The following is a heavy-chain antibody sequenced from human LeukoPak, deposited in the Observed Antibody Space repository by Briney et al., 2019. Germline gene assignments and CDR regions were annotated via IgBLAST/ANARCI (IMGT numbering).Heavy chain of an antibody. Sequence: GSLRLSCAASGFTFSSYWMHWVRPAPGKGLVWVSRINSDGSSTSYADSVKGRFTISRDNAKNTLYLQMNSLRAEDTAVYYCARAFTGIAAAGFDYWGKGTLVTVSS. V-gene: IGHV3-74*01. CDR2: INSDGSST. J-gene: IGHJ4*02. CDR3: ARAFTGIAAAGFDY. CDR1: GFTFSSYW. D-gene: IGHD6-13*01.